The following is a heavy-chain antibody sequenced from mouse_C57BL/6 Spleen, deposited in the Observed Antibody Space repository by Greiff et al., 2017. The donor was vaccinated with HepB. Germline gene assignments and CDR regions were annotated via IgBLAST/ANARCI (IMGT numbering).Heavy chain of an antibody. D-gene: IGHD1-1*01. CDR2: IDPSDSYT. V-gene: IGHV1-59*01. CDR3: ARAEPHYYGSSHWYFDV. CDR1: GYTFTSYW. J-gene: IGHJ1*03. Sequence: QVHVKQPGAELVRPGTSVKLSCKASGYTFTSYWMHWVKQRPGQGLEWIGVIDPSDSYTNYNQKFKGKATLTVDTSSSTAYMQLSSLTSEDSAVYYCARAEPHYYGSSHWYFDVWGTGTTVTVSS.